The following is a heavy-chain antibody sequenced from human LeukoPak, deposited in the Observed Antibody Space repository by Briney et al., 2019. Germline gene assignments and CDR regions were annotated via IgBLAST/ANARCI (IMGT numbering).Heavy chain of an antibody. D-gene: IGHD6-13*01. CDR3: ARERFDHFMYSSSWSLNWFDP. J-gene: IGHJ5*02. CDR2: IYTSGST. Sequence: PSETLSLTCTVSGGSISSYYWSWIRQPAGKGLEWIGRIYTSGSTNYNPSLKSRVTMSVDKSKNQFSLKLSSVTAADTAVYYCARERFDHFMYSSSWSLNWFDPWGQGTLVTVSS. CDR1: GGSISSYY. V-gene: IGHV4-4*07.